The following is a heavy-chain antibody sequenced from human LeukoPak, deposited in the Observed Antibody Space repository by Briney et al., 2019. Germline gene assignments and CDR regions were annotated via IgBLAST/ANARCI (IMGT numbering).Heavy chain of an antibody. Sequence: ASVKVSCMASGYTFTGYYMHWVRQAPGQGLEWMGWINPNSGGTNYAQKFQGRVTMTRDTSISTAYMELSRLRSDDTAVYYWATPAKTDTAMVTSFYYYGMDVWGQGTTVTVSS. J-gene: IGHJ6*02. V-gene: IGHV1-2*02. CDR2: INPNSGGT. CDR3: ATPAKTDTAMVTSFYYYGMDV. CDR1: GYTFTGYY. D-gene: IGHD5-18*01.